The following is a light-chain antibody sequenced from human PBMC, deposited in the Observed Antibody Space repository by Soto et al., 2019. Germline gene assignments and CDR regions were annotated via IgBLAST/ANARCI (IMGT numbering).Light chain of an antibody. CDR3: QQASYFPFT. V-gene: IGKV1-12*01. Sequence: DIQMTQSPSFVSASVGDRVTITCRASQSVTTWLAWYQQRPGKAPRLLIYSASSLRSGVPSRFSGSGSGAEFTLTIGSLHPEDEATYFCQQASYFPFTFGPGTTVAI. CDR1: QSVTTW. CDR2: SAS. J-gene: IGKJ3*01.